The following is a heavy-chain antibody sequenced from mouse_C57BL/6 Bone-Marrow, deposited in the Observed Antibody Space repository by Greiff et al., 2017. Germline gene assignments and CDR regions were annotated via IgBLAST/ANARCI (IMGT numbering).Heavy chain of an antibody. Sequence: VKLQESGPELVKPGASVKISCKASGYAFSSSWMNWVKQRPGKGLEWIGRIYPGDGDTTYNGKFKGKATLTAYKSSSTAYMQLSSLTSEDSAVYFCARGGYDAWFAYWGQGTLVTVSA. CDR1: GYAFSSSW. J-gene: IGHJ3*01. CDR3: ARGGYDAWFAY. CDR2: IYPGDGDT. D-gene: IGHD2-2*01. V-gene: IGHV1-82*01.